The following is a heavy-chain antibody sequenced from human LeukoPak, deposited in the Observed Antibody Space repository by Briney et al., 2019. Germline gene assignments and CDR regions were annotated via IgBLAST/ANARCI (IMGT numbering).Heavy chain of an antibody. CDR1: GGSFSGYY. V-gene: IGHV4-34*01. J-gene: IGHJ4*02. CDR2: INHSGST. Sequence: SETLSLTCAVYGGSFSGYYWSWIRQPPGKGLEWIGEINHSGSTNYNPSLKSRVTISVDTSKNQFSLKLSSVTAADTAVYYCTKGYSMSYWGLGTLVTVSS. CDR3: TKGYSMSY. D-gene: IGHD6-13*01.